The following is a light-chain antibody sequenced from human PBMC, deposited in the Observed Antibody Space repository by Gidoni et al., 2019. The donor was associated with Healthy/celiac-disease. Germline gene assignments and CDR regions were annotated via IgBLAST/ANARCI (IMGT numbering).Light chain of an antibody. V-gene: IGKV1-9*01. J-gene: IGKJ5*01. Sequence: IQLTPSPSFLSASVGDRVTITCRASQGISSYLAWYQQKPGKAPKLLSYAASTLQSVVPSRVSGSGSGTEFTLTISSLQPEYFATYYCQQLNSYPITFGQGKRLEIK. CDR3: QQLNSYPIT. CDR1: QGISSY. CDR2: AAS.